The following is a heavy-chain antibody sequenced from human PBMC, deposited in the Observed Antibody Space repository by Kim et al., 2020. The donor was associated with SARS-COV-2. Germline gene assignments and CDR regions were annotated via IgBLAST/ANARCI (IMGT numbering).Heavy chain of an antibody. D-gene: IGHD3-9*01. V-gene: IGHV3-23*01. J-gene: IGHJ6*02. CDR2: ISGSGGST. Sequence: GGSLRLSCAASGFTFSSYAMSWVRQAPGKGLEWVSAISGSGGSTYYAASVKGRFTISRDNSKNTLYLQMNSLRAEDTAVYYCAKRSAADYDILTGYYLYYYGMDVWGQGTTVTVSS. CDR1: GFTFSSYA. CDR3: AKRSAADYDILTGYYLYYYGMDV.